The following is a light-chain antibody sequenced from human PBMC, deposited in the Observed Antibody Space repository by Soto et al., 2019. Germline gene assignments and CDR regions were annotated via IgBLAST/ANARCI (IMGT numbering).Light chain of an antibody. Sequence: DVHMTQSPSTLSASVGDRVTITCRASQSISIWLAWYQQKPGKAPNVLIYKTSSLETGVPSRFSVSGSGTEFTVTISSLQPDDFATYYCQHWNDYSWTFGQGTKVEVK. CDR1: QSISIW. J-gene: IGKJ1*01. V-gene: IGKV1-5*03. CDR3: QHWNDYSWT. CDR2: KTS.